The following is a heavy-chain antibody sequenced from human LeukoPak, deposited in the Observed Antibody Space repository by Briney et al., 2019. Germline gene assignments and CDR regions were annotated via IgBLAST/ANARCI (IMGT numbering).Heavy chain of an antibody. CDR1: GGSISNYY. CDR2: IYYSGST. D-gene: IGHD3-10*01. CDR3: ARGHRDMDY. V-gene: IGHV4-59*08. Sequence: SETLSLTCTVSGGSISNYYWTWIRQPPGKGLEWIGHIYYSGSTNYNPSLKSRVTMSIDTPKRQFSLQLTSVTAADAAVYYCARGHRDMDYWGQGTLVTVSS. J-gene: IGHJ4*02.